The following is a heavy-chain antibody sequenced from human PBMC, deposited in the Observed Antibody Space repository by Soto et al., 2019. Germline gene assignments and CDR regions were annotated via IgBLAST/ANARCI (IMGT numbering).Heavy chain of an antibody. Sequence: QVQLQESGPGLVKPSQTLSLTCTVSGFSISSGGYYWSWIRQYPGKGLEWIGNIYYSGTTYYNPSLKSRLTISVDTSDNQFSLRLSSLTDADTAVYFCARAKTTVTSFDPWGQGTLVTVSS. CDR2: IYYSGTT. CDR3: ARAKTTVTSFDP. V-gene: IGHV4-31*03. CDR1: GFSISSGGYY. D-gene: IGHD4-4*01. J-gene: IGHJ5*02.